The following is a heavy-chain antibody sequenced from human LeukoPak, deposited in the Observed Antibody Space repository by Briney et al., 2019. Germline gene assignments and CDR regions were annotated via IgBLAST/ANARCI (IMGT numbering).Heavy chain of an antibody. D-gene: IGHD1-1*01. CDR1: GFTFSSYA. V-gene: IGHV3-30-3*01. Sequence: GRSLRLSCAASGFTFSSYAMHWVRQAPGKGLEWVAVISYDGSNKYYADSVKGRFTISRDNSKNTLYLQMNSLRAEDTAVYYCARDIQGYHSGVFDYWGQGTLVTVSS. CDR2: ISYDGSNK. CDR3: ARDIQGYHSGVFDY. J-gene: IGHJ4*02.